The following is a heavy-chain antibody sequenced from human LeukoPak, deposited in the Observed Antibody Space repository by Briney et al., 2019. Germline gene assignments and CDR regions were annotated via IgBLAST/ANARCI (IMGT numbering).Heavy chain of an antibody. D-gene: IGHD2-21*02. V-gene: IGHV5-51*01. CDR1: GYNFTNYW. J-gene: IGHJ3*02. CDR3: ARPVYCGGGCYSGAFDI. CDR2: IYPADSDT. Sequence: GESLRISCKASGYNFTNYWVGWVRQMPGKGLEWMGIIYPADSDTRYSPPFQGQVTISADKSITTAYMQWSSLRASDTAMYYCARPVYCGGGCYSGAFDIWGQGTMVTVSS.